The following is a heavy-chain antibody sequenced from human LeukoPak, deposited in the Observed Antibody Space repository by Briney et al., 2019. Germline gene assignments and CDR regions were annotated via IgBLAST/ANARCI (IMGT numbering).Heavy chain of an antibody. Sequence: SETLSLTCAVYGGSFSGYYWSWIRQPPGKRLERIGEINHSGSTNYNPSLKSRVTISVDTSKNQFSLKLSSVTAADTAVYYCTRSWDPNYYYYYGMDVWGQGTTVTVSS. CDR1: GGSFSGYY. J-gene: IGHJ6*02. D-gene: IGHD6-13*01. CDR2: INHSGST. CDR3: TRSWDPNYYYYYGMDV. V-gene: IGHV4-34*01.